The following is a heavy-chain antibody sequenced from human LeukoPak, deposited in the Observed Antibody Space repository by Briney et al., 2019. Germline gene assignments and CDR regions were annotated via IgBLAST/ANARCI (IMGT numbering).Heavy chain of an antibody. J-gene: IGHJ4*02. CDR2: ISGSGGST. CDR1: GFTFSSYA. D-gene: IGHD2-2*01. Sequence: GGSLRLSCAASGFTFSSYAMSWVRQAPGKGLEWVSAISGSGGSTYYADSVKGRFSISRDNAKNSPFLQMNSLRAEDTAIYYCARDPTADDYWGQGTLVTVSS. V-gene: IGHV3-23*01. CDR3: ARDPTADDY.